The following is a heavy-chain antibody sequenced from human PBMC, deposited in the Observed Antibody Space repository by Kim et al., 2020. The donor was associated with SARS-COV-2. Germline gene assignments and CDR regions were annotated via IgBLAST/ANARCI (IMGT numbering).Heavy chain of an antibody. Sequence: SVKVSCKASGGTFSSYAISWVRQAPGQGLEWMGGIIPIFGTANYAQKFQGRVTITADESTSTAYMELSSLRSEDTAVYYCARGGDVVVPAAMMWYFDLWGRGTLVTVSS. D-gene: IGHD2-2*01. CDR2: IIPIFGTA. CDR1: GGTFSSYA. CDR3: ARGGDVVVPAAMMWYFDL. J-gene: IGHJ2*01. V-gene: IGHV1-69*13.